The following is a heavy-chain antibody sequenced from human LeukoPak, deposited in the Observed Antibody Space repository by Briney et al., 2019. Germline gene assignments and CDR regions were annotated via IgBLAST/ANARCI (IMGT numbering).Heavy chain of an antibody. V-gene: IGHV3-43*02. CDR3: AKDQGASGWGAFDY. J-gene: IGHJ4*02. CDR1: GITFEEYA. CDR2: ISGDGGTT. Sequence: GGSLRLSCAASGITFEEYAMHWVRQAPGKGLEWVSFISGDGGTTYYPDSVKGRFTISRDNSRNYLYLQMNSLRTEDTALYYCAKDQGASGWGAFDYWGQGTLVTVSS. D-gene: IGHD6-19*01.